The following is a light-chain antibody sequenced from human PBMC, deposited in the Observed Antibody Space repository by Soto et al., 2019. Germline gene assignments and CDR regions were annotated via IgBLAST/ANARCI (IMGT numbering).Light chain of an antibody. CDR3: QHFGNSLWT. Sequence: VMTQAPATLSVSPGERATLSCRASRNLAWYQQKSGQAPRLLIYGASSRAIHTPDRFSGSGSGTDFTLTISGLEPEDFAVYYCQHFGNSLWTFGQGTKVDIK. CDR1: RN. V-gene: IGKV3-20*01. J-gene: IGKJ1*01. CDR2: GAS.